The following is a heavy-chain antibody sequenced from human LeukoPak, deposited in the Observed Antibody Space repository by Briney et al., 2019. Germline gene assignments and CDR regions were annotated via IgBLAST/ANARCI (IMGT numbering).Heavy chain of an antibody. V-gene: IGHV1-46*01. J-gene: IGHJ4*02. CDR1: GYTFTSYY. Sequence: ASVKVSCKASGYTFTSYYMHWVRQAPGQGLEWMGIINPSGGSTSYAQKFQGRGTMTRDMSTSTVYMELSSLRSEDTAVYYCARDAISRGYYDSSGYYYYLDYWGQGTLVTVSS. D-gene: IGHD3-22*01. CDR2: INPSGGST. CDR3: ARDAISRGYYDSSGYYYYLDY.